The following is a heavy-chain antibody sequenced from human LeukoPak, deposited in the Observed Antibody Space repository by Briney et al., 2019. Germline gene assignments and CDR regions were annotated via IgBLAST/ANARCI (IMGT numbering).Heavy chain of an antibody. CDR3: ARYILGGSGNYSYYYYYYMDV. V-gene: IGHV4-38-2*01. Sequence: PSETLSLTCAVSGYSISRDYYWGWIRQPPGKGQEWIGSFYHSGSTYYKPSLKSRVTISVDTSKNQFSLKLSSVTAADTAVYYCARYILGGSGNYSYYYYYYMDVWGKGTTVTVSS. CDR2: FYHSGST. D-gene: IGHD3-10*01. J-gene: IGHJ6*03. CDR1: GYSISRDYY.